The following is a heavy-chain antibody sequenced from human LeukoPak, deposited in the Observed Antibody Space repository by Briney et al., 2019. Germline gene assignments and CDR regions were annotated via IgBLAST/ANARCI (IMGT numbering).Heavy chain of an antibody. V-gene: IGHV3-30*04. Sequence: GGSLRLSCAASGFTFSNYAIHCVRQAPGKGLEWVAVIAYDGSSTVYADSVKGRFTISRDNSKNTLYLQRNSLRTQDTDVYYCARGASTAAKYGMDVWGRGTAVTVSS. J-gene: IGHJ6*02. CDR3: ARGASTAAKYGMDV. CDR2: IAYDGSST. D-gene: IGHD2-21*02. CDR1: GFTFSNYA.